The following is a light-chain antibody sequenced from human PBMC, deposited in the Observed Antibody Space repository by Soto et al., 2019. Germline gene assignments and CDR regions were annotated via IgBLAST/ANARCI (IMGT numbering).Light chain of an antibody. V-gene: IGKV3-15*01. J-gene: IGKJ1*01. CDR1: QNVTNN. Sequence: EILMTQSPATLSVSPGERATLSCRASQNVTNNLAWYQQKPGQAPRLLIYSASTRATGPPARFSGSGSGTEFTLTISRLQSEDLAVYHCQQYNNWPQTFGQGTKVDIK. CDR2: SAS. CDR3: QQYNNWPQT.